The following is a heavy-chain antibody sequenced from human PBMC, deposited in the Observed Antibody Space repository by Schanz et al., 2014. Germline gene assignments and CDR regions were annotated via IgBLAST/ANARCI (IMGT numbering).Heavy chain of an antibody. CDR1: GDSISSAY. CDR2: IYYRGNT. Sequence: QVQLHESGPGLVEPSQTLSLTCTVSGDSISSAYWSWIRQHPGKGLEWIGFIYYRGNTYYNPSLKSRVSISLDPSKTQFFLNLNSLTAADTAVYYCARVPEPGWFDPWGQGTLVTVSS. D-gene: IGHD1-26*01. J-gene: IGHJ5*02. CDR3: ARVPEPGWFDP. V-gene: IGHV4-31*03.